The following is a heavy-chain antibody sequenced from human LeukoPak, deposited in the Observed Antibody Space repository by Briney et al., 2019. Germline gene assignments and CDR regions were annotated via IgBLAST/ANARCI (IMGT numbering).Heavy chain of an antibody. J-gene: IGHJ4*02. CDR3: ARVEPGSYYNPFDY. V-gene: IGHV4-39*07. CDR1: GGSISSSSYY. CDR2: IYYSGST. Sequence: IPSETLSLTCTVSGGSISSSSYYWGWIRQPPGKGLEWIGSIYYSGSTYYNPSLKSRVTISVDTSKNQFSLKLSSVTAADTAVYYCARVEPGSYYNPFDYWGQGTLDTVSS. D-gene: IGHD3-10*01.